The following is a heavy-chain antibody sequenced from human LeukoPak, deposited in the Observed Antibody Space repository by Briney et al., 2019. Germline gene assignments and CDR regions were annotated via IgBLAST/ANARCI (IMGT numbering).Heavy chain of an antibody. Sequence: GGSLRLSCAASGFTFSSYAMSWVRQAPRKGLEWVSTSSDTTYYTDSVKGRFAISRDTSKNTLYLQMNSLGAADTAVYYCARSRGPGNHYFDYWGQGALVTVSS. CDR2: SSDTT. CDR3: ARSRGPGNHYFDY. J-gene: IGHJ4*02. V-gene: IGHV3-23*01. CDR1: GFTFSSYA. D-gene: IGHD4-23*01.